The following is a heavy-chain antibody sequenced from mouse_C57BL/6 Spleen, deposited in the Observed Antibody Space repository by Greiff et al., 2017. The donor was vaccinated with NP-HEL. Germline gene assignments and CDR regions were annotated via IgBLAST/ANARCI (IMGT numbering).Heavy chain of an antibody. CDR2: IYPGDGDT. D-gene: IGHD1-1*01. CDR1: GYAFSSSW. CDR3: ARGEITTVVHYFDY. V-gene: IGHV1-82*01. J-gene: IGHJ2*01. Sequence: QVQLQQSGPELVKPGASVKISCKASGYAFSSSWMNWVKQRPGKGLEWIGRIYPGDGDTNYNGKFKGKATLTADKSSSTAYMQLSSLTSEDSAVYFCARGEITTVVHYFDYWGQGTTLTVSS.